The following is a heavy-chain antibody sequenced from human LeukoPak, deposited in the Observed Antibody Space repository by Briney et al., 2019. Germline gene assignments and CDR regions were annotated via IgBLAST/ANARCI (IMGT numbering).Heavy chain of an antibody. Sequence: GASVKVSCKASVYTFTGYYMHWVRQAPGQGLEWMGWINPNSGGTNYAQKLQGRVTMTRDTSISTAYMELSRLRSDDTAVYYCARGGLRLSGGGFDYWGQGTLVTVSS. CDR1: VYTFTGYY. V-gene: IGHV1-2*02. J-gene: IGHJ4*02. CDR2: INPNSGGT. D-gene: IGHD2-15*01. CDR3: ARGGLRLSGGGFDY.